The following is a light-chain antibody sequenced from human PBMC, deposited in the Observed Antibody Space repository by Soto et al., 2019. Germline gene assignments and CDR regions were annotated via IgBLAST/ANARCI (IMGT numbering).Light chain of an antibody. V-gene: IGLV2-8*01. CDR1: KNDIGVYDF. CDR3: SSYISSITYV. CDR2: EVV. Sequence: QSVLTQPPSASGSPGQSVTISCTGTKNDIGVYDFVSWYQHHPGKAPRLIIYEVVQRPSGVPDRFSGSKSGNTASLTISGLQAEVEADYYCSSYISSITYVFGTGTKVTVL. J-gene: IGLJ1*01.